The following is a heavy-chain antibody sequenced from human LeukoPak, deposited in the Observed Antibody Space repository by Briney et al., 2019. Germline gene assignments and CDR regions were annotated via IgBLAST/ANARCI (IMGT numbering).Heavy chain of an antibody. V-gene: IGHV1-46*01. D-gene: IGHD6-19*01. CDR3: AREGGWYRGFDY. J-gene: IGHJ4*02. CDR1: GYTITNNY. CDR2: INPSGTGT. Sequence: EASVKVSCKASGYTITNNYMHWVRQAPGQGLEWMGVINPSGTGTSYAQKFQGRVTITADKSTSTAYMELSSLRSEDMAVYYCAREGGWYRGFDYWGQGTLVTVSS.